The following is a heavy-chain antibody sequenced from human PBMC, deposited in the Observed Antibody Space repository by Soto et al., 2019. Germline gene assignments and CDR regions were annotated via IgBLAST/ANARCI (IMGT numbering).Heavy chain of an antibody. CDR3: ATSYFYDSSGYFDAFDL. V-gene: IGHV3-48*03. CDR2: ISRSGSTT. Sequence: EVQLVESGGGSVQSGESLRLSCVASGFTFNTYEMNWVRQAPGKGLEWVSYISRSGSTTYYADSVRGRSTISRDNAKNSLHLQMNRLRAEDTAVYYCATSYFYDSSGYFDAFDLWGQGTVVTVSS. CDR1: GFTFNTYE. D-gene: IGHD3-22*01. J-gene: IGHJ3*01.